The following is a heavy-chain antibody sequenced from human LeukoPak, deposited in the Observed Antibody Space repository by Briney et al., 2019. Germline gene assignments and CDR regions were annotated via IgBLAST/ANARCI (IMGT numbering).Heavy chain of an antibody. V-gene: IGHV3-15*07. Sequence: GGSLRLSCAASGFTFSNDWMNWVRQAPGKGLEWVGRIKSKIDGGATDYAAPVKGRFTISRDDSKNTPYLQMNSLKTEDTALYYCTTGGNVMVAGTRAFDIWGQGTMVTVSA. CDR1: GFTFSNDW. D-gene: IGHD1-7*01. CDR3: TTGGNVMVAGTRAFDI. J-gene: IGHJ3*02. CDR2: IKSKIDGGAT.